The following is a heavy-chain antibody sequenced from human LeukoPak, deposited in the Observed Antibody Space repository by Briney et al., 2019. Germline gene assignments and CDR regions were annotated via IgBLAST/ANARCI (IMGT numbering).Heavy chain of an antibody. CDR2: IYYSGST. CDR1: GGSISSSSYY. V-gene: IGHV4-39*07. CDR3: ARRYYYDSSGYYFDAFDI. Sequence: KPSETLSLTCTVSGGSISSSSYYWGWIRQPPGKGLEWIGSIYYSGSTYYNPSLKSRVTISVDTSKNQFSLKLSSVTAADTAVYYCARRYYYDSSGYYFDAFDIWGQGTMVTVSS. D-gene: IGHD3-22*01. J-gene: IGHJ3*02.